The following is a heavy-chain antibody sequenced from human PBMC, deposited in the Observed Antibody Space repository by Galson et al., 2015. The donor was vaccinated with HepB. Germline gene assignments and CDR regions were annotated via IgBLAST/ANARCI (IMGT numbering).Heavy chain of an antibody. CDR2: ISYDGSNK. D-gene: IGHD6-19*01. CDR3: ATSSGWYYFDY. Sequence: SLRLSCAASGFTFSSYGMHWVRQAPGKGLEWVAVISYDGSNKYYADSVKGRFTISRDNSKNTLYLQMNSLRAEDTAVYYCATSSGWYYFDYWGQGTLVTVSS. CDR1: GFTFSSYG. J-gene: IGHJ4*02. V-gene: IGHV3-30*19.